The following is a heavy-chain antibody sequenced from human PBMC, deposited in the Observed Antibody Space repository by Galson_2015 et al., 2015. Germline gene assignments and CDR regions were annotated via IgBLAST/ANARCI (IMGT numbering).Heavy chain of an antibody. Sequence: GSLRLSCAASGFTFSSYSMNWVRQAPGKGLEWISYISSSSSTIYYADSVKGRFTISRDNAKNSLYLQMNSLRDEDTAVYYCARRYCSSTSCYYVGPSDYWGQGTLVTVSS. CDR1: GFTFSSYS. V-gene: IGHV3-48*02. CDR2: ISSSSSTI. J-gene: IGHJ4*02. D-gene: IGHD2-2*01. CDR3: ARRYCSSTSCYYVGPSDY.